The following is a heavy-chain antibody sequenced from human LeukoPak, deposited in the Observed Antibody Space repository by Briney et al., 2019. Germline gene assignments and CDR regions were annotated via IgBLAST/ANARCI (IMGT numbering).Heavy chain of an antibody. Sequence: PGGSLRLSCAASGFTFSSCVMNWVRQAPGKGLEWVSTISGSGDSTYYAESVKGRFTISRDNSKNTLFLQMNSLRGEDTAVYYCAKTRPLDSSSWSHGDYWGQGTLVTVSS. CDR3: AKTRPLDSSSWSHGDY. CDR2: ISGSGDST. D-gene: IGHD6-13*01. V-gene: IGHV3-23*01. CDR1: GFTFSSCV. J-gene: IGHJ4*02.